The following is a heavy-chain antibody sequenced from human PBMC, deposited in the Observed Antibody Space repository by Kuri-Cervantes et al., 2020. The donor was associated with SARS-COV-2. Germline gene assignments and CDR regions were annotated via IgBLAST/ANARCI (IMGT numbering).Heavy chain of an antibody. V-gene: IGHV3-33*01. D-gene: IGHD1-26*01. Sequence: GGSLRLSCAASGFTFSSYGMHWVRQAPGKGLEWAALIWYDGINKYYADSVKGRFTISRDNSKNTLYLQMNSLRAEDTAVYYCARDVRYSGSYQCTSWGQGTVVTVSS. CDR3: ARDVRYSGSYQCTS. CDR2: IWYDGINK. J-gene: IGHJ5*02. CDR1: GFTFSSYG.